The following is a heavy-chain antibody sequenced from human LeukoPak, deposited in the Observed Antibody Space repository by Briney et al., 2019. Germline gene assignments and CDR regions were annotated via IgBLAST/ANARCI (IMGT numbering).Heavy chain of an antibody. CDR2: ISPYTGNT. Sequence: ASVKVSCKASGYSFTGYGVSWVRQAPGQGLEWMGWISPYTGNTDYVHDLRGRVTVTADTSTNTVYMELRSLRSDDTAVYYCTREAEDLPGAITFLYWGQGILVTVSS. CDR1: GYSFTGYG. V-gene: IGHV1-18*01. D-gene: IGHD2-2*01. J-gene: IGHJ4*02. CDR3: TREAEDLPGAITFLY.